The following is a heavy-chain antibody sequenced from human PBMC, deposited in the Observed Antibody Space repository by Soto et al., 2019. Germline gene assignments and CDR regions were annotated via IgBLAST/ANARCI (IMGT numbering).Heavy chain of an antibody. J-gene: IGHJ5*02. CDR2: INHSGST. Sequence: SETLSLTCAVYGGSFSGYYWSWIRQPPGKGLEWIGEINHSGSTNYNPSLKSRVTISVDTSKNQFSLKLSSVTAADTAVYYCARATRRITIFGVVNGFDPWGQGTLVTVSS. V-gene: IGHV4-34*01. CDR3: ARATRRITIFGVVNGFDP. CDR1: GGSFSGYY. D-gene: IGHD3-3*01.